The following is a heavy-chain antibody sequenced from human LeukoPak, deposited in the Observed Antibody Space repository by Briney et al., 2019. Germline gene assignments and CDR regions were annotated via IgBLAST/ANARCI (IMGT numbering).Heavy chain of an antibody. D-gene: IGHD5-12*01. CDR2: ISGSGGST. Sequence: GRSLRLSCAASGFTFSSYAMHWVRQAPGKGLEWVSAISGSGGSTYYADSVKGRFTISRDNSKNTLYLQMNSLRTEDTAVYYCAKDIVATIIGVFDYWGQGTLVTVSS. V-gene: IGHV3-23*01. CDR1: GFTFSSYA. J-gene: IGHJ4*02. CDR3: AKDIVATIIGVFDY.